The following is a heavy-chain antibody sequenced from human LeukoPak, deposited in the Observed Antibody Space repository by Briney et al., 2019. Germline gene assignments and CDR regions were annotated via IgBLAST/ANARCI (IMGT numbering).Heavy chain of an antibody. CDR3: ARQPVVAATGQDY. D-gene: IGHD2-15*01. J-gene: IGHJ4*02. CDR2: IDPSDSYT. CDR1: GYIFTSYW. Sequence: GASLMISCKGSGYIFTSYWISWVRQMPGKGLEWMGRIDPSDSYTNYSPSFQGHVTISADKSISTAYLQWSSLKASDTAMYYCARQPVVAATGQDYWGQGTLVTVSS. V-gene: IGHV5-10-1*01.